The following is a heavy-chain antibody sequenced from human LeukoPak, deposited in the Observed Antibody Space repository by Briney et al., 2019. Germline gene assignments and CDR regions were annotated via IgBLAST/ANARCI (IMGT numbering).Heavy chain of an antibody. J-gene: IGHJ3*01. D-gene: IGHD3/OR15-3a*01. CDR2: IYPDDSET. CDR1: GFIFTRHW. CDR3: ARNYDFTEPDGFDL. V-gene: IGHV5-51*01. Sequence: GESLQISCKGSGFIFTRHWIGWVRQMPGKGLEWMGVIYPDDSETRYSPPFQGRVTISAAKSISTAYLQWSSLQASDTAMYYCARNYDFTEPDGFDLWGQGTMVTVSS.